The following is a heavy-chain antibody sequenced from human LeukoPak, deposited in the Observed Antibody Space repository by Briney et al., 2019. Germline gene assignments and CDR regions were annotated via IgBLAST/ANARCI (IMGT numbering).Heavy chain of an antibody. CDR3: ARKWQGNYYMDV. D-gene: IGHD2-8*01. J-gene: IGHJ6*03. CDR2: ISSSSSTI. Sequence: GGSLRLSCAASGFTFSSYSMNWVRQAPGKGLEWVSYISSSSSTIYYADSLKGRFTISRDNAKNSLYLQMNSLGAEDTAVYYCARKWQGNYYMDVWGKGTTVTVS. CDR1: GFTFSSYS. V-gene: IGHV3-48*04.